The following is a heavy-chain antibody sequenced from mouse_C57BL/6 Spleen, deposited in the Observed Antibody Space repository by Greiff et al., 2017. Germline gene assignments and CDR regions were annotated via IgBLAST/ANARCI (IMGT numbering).Heavy chain of an antibody. Sequence: QVQLKESDAELVKPGASVKISCKASGYTFTDHTIHWMKPRPEQGLEWIGYIYPRDGSTQYNEKFKGKATLTADKSSSTAYMQLNSLTSEDSAVYFGATVYYDYEGADWGQGTLVTVSA. V-gene: IGHV1-78*01. J-gene: IGHJ3*01. CDR3: ATVYYDYEGAD. CDR1: GYTFTDHT. D-gene: IGHD2-4*01. CDR2: IYPRDGST.